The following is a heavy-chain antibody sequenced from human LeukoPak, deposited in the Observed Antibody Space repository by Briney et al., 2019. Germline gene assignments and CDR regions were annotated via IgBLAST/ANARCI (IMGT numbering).Heavy chain of an antibody. CDR2: IYTSGST. CDR1: GGSISSGSYY. CDR3: ARLPTYPPAFDI. J-gene: IGHJ3*02. Sequence: SETLSLTCTVSGGSISSGSYYWSWIRQPAGKGLEWIGRIYTSGSTNYNPSLKSRVTISVDTSKNQFSLKLSSVTAADTAVYYCARLPTYPPAFDIWGQGTMVTVSS. V-gene: IGHV4-61*02.